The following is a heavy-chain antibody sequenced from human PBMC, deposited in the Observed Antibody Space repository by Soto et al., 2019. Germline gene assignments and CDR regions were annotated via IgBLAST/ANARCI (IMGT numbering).Heavy chain of an antibody. V-gene: IGHV4-39*01. CDR2: VRYSGST. J-gene: IGHJ3*02. D-gene: IGHD1-26*01. CDR1: GGSISSSGYF. Sequence: SETLSLTCTVSGGSISSSGYFWGWIRQSPEKGLEWIGTVRYSGSTYYHPSLKSRVTISLDTSTNQFSLKLSSVTAADTAVYYCARHDGSGSFINGFDIWGQGTMVT. CDR3: ARHDGSGSFINGFDI.